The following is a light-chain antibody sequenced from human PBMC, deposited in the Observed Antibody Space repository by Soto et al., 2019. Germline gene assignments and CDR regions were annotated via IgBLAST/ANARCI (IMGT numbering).Light chain of an antibody. V-gene: IGKV3-20*01. CDR1: QSVNSNL. J-gene: IGKJ2*01. CDR2: DAS. CDR3: HQYVSSPLT. Sequence: EIVLTQSPGTLSLSPGERATLSCRASQSVNSNLLAWFQQKPGQAPRLLIHDASRRATGIPDRFSGSGSGTDFTLSISRLEPEDFAVYYCHQYVSSPLTFGQGTKLEIK.